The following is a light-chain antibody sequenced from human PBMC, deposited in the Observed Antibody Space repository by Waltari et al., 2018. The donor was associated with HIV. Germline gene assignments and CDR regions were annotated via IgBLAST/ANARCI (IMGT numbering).Light chain of an antibody. V-gene: IGLV7-43*01. CDR3: LLYFGIPHPCWA. J-gene: IGLJ3*02. Sequence: HTVLTQESSLPASPSGTVTLTGAPSLSAFTRPYYPNWLQLKPGQPPTPLIYTTSNKFSWTPLRCSGSILAGRPALPLTGAQSDDEAPYYCLLYFGIPHPCWAFGGGTKLTVL. CDR2: TTS. CDR1: LSAFTRPYY.